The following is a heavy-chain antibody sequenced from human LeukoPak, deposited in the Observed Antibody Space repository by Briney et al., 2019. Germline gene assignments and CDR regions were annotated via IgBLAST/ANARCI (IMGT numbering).Heavy chain of an antibody. D-gene: IGHD3-22*01. CDR1: GFTVSSNY. Sequence: GGSLRLSCAASGFTVSSNYMSWVRQAPGKGLEWVSVIYSGGSTYYADSVKGRFTISRDNSKNTLYLQVNSLRAEDTAVYYCARGSGYDSSGYLDYWGQGTLVTVSS. CDR2: IYSGGST. CDR3: ARGSGYDSSGYLDY. J-gene: IGHJ4*02. V-gene: IGHV3-53*01.